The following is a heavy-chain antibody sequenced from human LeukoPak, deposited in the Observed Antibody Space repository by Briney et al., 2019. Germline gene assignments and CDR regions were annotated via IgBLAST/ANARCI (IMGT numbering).Heavy chain of an antibody. Sequence: GASVKVSCKASGYTFIDFYMHWVRQAPGQGLEWMGWINPNSGGTNYAQKFQGRVTMTRDTSISTAYMELSRLRSDDTAVYYCARDRVVVPAAFDYWGQGTLVTVSS. CDR3: ARDRVVVPAAFDY. J-gene: IGHJ4*02. CDR2: INPNSGGT. CDR1: GYTFIDFY. V-gene: IGHV1-2*02. D-gene: IGHD2-2*01.